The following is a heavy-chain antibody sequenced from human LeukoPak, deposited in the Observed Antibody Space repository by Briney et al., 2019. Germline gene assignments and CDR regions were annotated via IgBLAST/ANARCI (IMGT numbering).Heavy chain of an antibody. D-gene: IGHD3-10*01. J-gene: IGHJ3*02. Sequence: SETLSLTCTVSGGSISSYYWSWIRQPPGKGLAWIGYIYYSGTTYYNPSLKSRVTISVDTSKSQFSLKLSSVTAADTAVYYCARDGTYYYAFDIWGQGTMVTVSS. CDR3: ARDGTYYYAFDI. CDR2: IYYSGTT. V-gene: IGHV4-59*12. CDR1: GGSISSYY.